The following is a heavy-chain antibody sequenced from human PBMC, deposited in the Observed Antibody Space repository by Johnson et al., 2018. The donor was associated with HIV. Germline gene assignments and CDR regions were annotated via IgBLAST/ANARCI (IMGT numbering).Heavy chain of an antibody. CDR3: ARPGVVVTPPDAFDI. V-gene: IGHV3-11*04. Sequence: QVQLVESGGGVVKPGGSLRLSCAASGFTFNDYYMSWIRQAPGKGLEWLSYISTSGATIYYADSVKGRFTISRDNAKKSLYLQMNSLRAEDTAVYYCARPGVVVTPPDAFDIWGQGTMVTVSS. D-gene: IGHD3-22*01. J-gene: IGHJ3*02. CDR2: ISTSGATI. CDR1: GFTFNDYY.